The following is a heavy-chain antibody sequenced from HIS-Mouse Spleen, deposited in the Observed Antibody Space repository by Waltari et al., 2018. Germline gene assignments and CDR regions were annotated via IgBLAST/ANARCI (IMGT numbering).Heavy chain of an antibody. Sequence: LQPQDSGPGLVKPSETISLTCTVTGGYISSSSSYWGGIRQPPGKGLEWIGSIYYRGSTYYNPSLKSRVTISVDTSKNQFSLKLSSVTAADTAVYYCAREIPYSSSWYDWYFDLWGRGTLVTVSS. D-gene: IGHD6-13*01. CDR1: GGYISSSSSY. V-gene: IGHV4-39*07. J-gene: IGHJ2*01. CDR2: IYYRGST. CDR3: AREIPYSSSWYDWYFDL.